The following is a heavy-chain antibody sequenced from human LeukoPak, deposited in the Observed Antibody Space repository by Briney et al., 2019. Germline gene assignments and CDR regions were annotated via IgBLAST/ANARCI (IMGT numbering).Heavy chain of an antibody. CDR1: GGTFSSYA. CDR2: IIPIFGTA. CDR3: ARNGYCSGGSCYSLYFDY. D-gene: IGHD2-15*01. J-gene: IGHJ4*02. V-gene: IGHV1-69*05. Sequence: SVKVSCKASGGTFSSYAISWVRQAPGQGLEWMGGIIPIFGTANYAQKFQGRVTITTDESTSTAYMELSSLRSEDTAVYYCARNGYCSGGSCYSLYFDYWGQGTPVTVSS.